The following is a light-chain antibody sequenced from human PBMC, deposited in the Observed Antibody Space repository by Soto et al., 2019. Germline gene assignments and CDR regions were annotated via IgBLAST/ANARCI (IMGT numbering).Light chain of an antibody. CDR1: TTDVGAYNF. CDR3: CSYAGSNTWV. J-gene: IGLJ3*02. CDR2: GVT. Sequence: QSALTQPASVSGSPGQSITISCTGTTTDVGAYNFVSWYQHHPDKAPKLIIYGVTNRPSGVSNRFSGSKSANTASLTISGLQTADEAHYYCCSYAGSNTWVFGGGTKVTVL. V-gene: IGLV2-23*02.